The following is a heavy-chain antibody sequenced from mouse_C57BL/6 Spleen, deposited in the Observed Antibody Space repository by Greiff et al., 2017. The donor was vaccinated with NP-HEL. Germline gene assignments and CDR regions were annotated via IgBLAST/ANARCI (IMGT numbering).Heavy chain of an antibody. Sequence: EVKLVESEGGLVQPGSSMKLSCTASGFTFSDYYMAWVRQVPEKGLEWVANINYDGSSTYYLDSLKSRFIISRDNAKNLLYLQMSSLKSEDTATYYCARETTVVGGYFDVWGTGTTVTVSS. CDR3: ARETTVVGGYFDV. CDR1: GFTFSDYY. J-gene: IGHJ1*03. D-gene: IGHD1-1*01. V-gene: IGHV5-16*01. CDR2: INYDGSST.